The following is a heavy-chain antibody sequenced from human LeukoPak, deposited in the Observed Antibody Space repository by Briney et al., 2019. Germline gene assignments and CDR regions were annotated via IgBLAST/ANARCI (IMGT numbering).Heavy chain of an antibody. Sequence: ASVKVSCKASGYTFTIYGISWVRQAPGQGLEWMGWISAYNGNTNYAQKLQGRVTMTTDTSTSTAYMELRSLRSDDTAVYYCARRSSIAARRAIDYWGQGTLVTVSS. CDR1: GYTFTIYG. CDR3: ARRSSIAARRAIDY. V-gene: IGHV1-18*01. J-gene: IGHJ4*02. CDR2: ISAYNGNT. D-gene: IGHD6-6*01.